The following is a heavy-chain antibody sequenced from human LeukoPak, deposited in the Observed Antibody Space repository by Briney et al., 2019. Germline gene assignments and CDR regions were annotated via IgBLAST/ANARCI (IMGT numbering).Heavy chain of an antibody. CDR3: TTVTALLLWGLDV. D-gene: IGHD2-15*01. Sequence: PGGSLRLSCAASGFTFSNAWMSWVRQAPGKGLEWVGRIKSDSDGGTAEYGAPVKGRFTIPRDDSKNTLYLQMNSLKTEDTAVYHCTTVTALLLWGLDVWGQGTTVTVS. CDR2: IKSDSDGGTA. CDR1: GFTFSNAW. J-gene: IGHJ6*02. V-gene: IGHV3-15*01.